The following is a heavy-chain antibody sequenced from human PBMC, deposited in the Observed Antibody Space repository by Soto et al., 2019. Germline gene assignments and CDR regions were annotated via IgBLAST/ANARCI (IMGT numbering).Heavy chain of an antibody. D-gene: IGHD3-22*01. Sequence: PGGSLRLSCAASGFTFSSYGMHWARQGPGKGLEWVAVIWYDGSNKYYADSVKGRSTISRDNSKNTLYLQMNSLRAEDTAVYYCAYRNSNYYDSSPFDYWGQGTLVTVSA. CDR3: AYRNSNYYDSSPFDY. CDR1: GFTFSSYG. J-gene: IGHJ4*02. V-gene: IGHV3-30*02. CDR2: IWYDGSNK.